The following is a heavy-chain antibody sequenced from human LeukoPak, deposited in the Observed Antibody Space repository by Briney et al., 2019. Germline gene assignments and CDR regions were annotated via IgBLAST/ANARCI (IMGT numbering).Heavy chain of an antibody. CDR2: MNPNSGNT. J-gene: IGHJ4*02. CDR3: ISTTIGDGDYALPLDY. CDR1: GYTFTGYY. Sequence: ASVKVSCKASGYTFTGYYMHWVRQAPGQGLEWMGWMNPNSGNTGYAQKFQGRVTMTRNTSISTAYMELSSLRSEDTAVYYCISTTIGDGDYALPLDYWGQGTLVTVSS. D-gene: IGHD4-17*01. V-gene: IGHV1-8*02.